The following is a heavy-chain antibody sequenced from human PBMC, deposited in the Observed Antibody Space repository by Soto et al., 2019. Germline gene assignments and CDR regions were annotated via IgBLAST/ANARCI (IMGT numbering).Heavy chain of an antibody. V-gene: IGHV4-30-4*01. CDR2: IYYSGST. Sequence: SETLSLTCTVSGGSISSGDYYWSWIRQPPGKGLEWIGYIYYSGSTYYNPSLKSRVTISVDTSKNQFSLKLSSVTAADTAVYYCARGYSSSWYYYFDYWGQGTLVTVSS. CDR1: GGSISSGDYY. D-gene: IGHD6-13*01. J-gene: IGHJ4*02. CDR3: ARGYSSSWYYYFDY.